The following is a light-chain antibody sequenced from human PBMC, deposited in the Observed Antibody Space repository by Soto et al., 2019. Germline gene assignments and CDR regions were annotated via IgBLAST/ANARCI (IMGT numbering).Light chain of an antibody. CDR3: QVWDNNGGHNYV. J-gene: IGLJ1*01. V-gene: IGLV3-21*02. CDR1: NIGIYS. CDR2: DGS. Sequence: SYELTQPPSVSVAPGQTARITCGGNNIGIYSVHWYQQRPGQAPVLVVYDGSDRPSGIPERFSGSNSGNTATLTIGRVEAADEADYDCQVWDNNGGHNYVFGTGTKVTVL.